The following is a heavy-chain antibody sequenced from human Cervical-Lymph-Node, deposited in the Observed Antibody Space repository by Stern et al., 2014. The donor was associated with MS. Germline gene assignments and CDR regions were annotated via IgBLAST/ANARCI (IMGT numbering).Heavy chain of an antibody. D-gene: IGHD2-2*02. CDR2: IWSDGSQE. CDR3: ARKIPDYYSYAMDV. V-gene: IGHV3-33*02. J-gene: IGHJ6*02. Sequence: QVQLVQSGGGVVQPGGSQRLSCTASGFTFGDYAMDWVRQVPGKGLEWVGMIWSDGSQEYYGNSARGRFAVTRDNSGSTHILQLQSLSIEDTAVYYCARKIPDYYSYAMDVWGQGTTVTVSS. CDR1: GFTFGDYA.